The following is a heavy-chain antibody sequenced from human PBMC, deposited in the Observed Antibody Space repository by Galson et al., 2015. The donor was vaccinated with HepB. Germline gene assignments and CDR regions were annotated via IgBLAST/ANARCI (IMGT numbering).Heavy chain of an antibody. Sequence: SVKVSCKASGFTFTSSAVQWVRQAPGQGLEWMGWINPNSGGTNYAQKFQGWVTMTRDTSISTAYMELSRLRSDDTAVYYCARGSIGGWYFDLWGRGTLVTVSS. J-gene: IGHJ2*01. CDR2: INPNSGGT. CDR3: ARGSIGGWYFDL. V-gene: IGHV1-2*04. CDR1: GFTFTSSA.